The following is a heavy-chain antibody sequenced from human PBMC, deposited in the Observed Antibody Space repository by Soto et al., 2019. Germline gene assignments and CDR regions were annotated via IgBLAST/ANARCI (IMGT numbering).Heavy chain of an antibody. V-gene: IGHV3-9*01. CDR1: GFTFDDFA. CDR3: AQRDEYWGFFY. Sequence: EVQLVESGGGFVQPGRSLRLSCAASGFTFDDFAMHWVRQAPGKGLEWVSGISWNSDSIGYADSVKGRFIISRDNAKNSLYLQMNSLRAEDTALYYCAQRDEYWGFFYWGQGTLVTVSS. CDR2: ISWNSDSI. D-gene: IGHD2-15*01. J-gene: IGHJ4*02.